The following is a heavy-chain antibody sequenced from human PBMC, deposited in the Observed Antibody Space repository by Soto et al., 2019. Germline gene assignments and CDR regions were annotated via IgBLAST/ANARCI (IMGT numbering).Heavy chain of an antibody. D-gene: IGHD3-16*01. CDR2: IYYSGST. Sequence: QVQLQESGPGLVKPSETLSLTCTVSGGSISSSSYYWGWIRQPPGKGLEWIGSIYYSGSTYYNPSLKSRVTISVDTSKNQFSLKLSSVTAADTAVYYCARPWLPGDKTGPYYYYMDVWGKGTTVTVSS. CDR1: GGSISSSSYY. V-gene: IGHV4-39*01. CDR3: ARPWLPGDKTGPYYYYMDV. J-gene: IGHJ6*03.